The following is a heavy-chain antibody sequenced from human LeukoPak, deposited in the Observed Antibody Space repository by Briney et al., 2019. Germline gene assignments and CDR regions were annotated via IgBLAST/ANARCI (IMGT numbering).Heavy chain of an antibody. V-gene: IGHV3-73*01. D-gene: IGHD3-22*01. Sequence: PGGSLRLSCAASGFTFSGSAMHWVRQASGKGLEWVGRIRSKANSYATAYAASVKGRFTISRDDSKNTAYLQMNSLKTEDTAVYYCTRQPIYDSSGYLDAFDIWGQGTMVTVSS. CDR1: GFTFSGSA. J-gene: IGHJ3*02. CDR3: TRQPIYDSSGYLDAFDI. CDR2: IRSKANSYAT.